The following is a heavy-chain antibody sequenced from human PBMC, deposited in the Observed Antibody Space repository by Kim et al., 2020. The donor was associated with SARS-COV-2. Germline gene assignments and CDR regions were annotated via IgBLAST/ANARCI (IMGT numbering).Heavy chain of an antibody. CDR2: ITSNGSYI. CDR1: GFTFSICT. Sequence: GGSLRLSCAASGFTFSICTMPWVRQAPGKGLEWVSSITSNGSYIYYADSVKGRFTISRDNAKDALYLQMNSLRVEDTAVYYCVKAPREAHLEWLFCEFHWRQGALVSVSS. D-gene: IGHD3-3*01. CDR3: VKAPREAHLEWLFCEFH. J-gene: IGHJ4*02. V-gene: IGHV3-21*01.